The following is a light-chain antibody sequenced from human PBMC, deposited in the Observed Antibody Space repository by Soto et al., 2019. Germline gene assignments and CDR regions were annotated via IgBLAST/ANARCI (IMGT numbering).Light chain of an antibody. CDR1: SSDIGGYNY. V-gene: IGLV2-8*01. Sequence: QSVLTQPPSASGSPGQSVAISCTGTSSDIGGYNYVSWYQQHPGKAPKLMIFEVSQRPSGVPDRFSGSKSRIAASLTISGLLPEDEADYYCCSYAGRYTYVFGTGTKVTVL. CDR2: EVS. CDR3: CSYAGRYTYV. J-gene: IGLJ1*01.